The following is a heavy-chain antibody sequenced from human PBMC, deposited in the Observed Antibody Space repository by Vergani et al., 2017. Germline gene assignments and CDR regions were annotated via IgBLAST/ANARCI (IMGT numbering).Heavy chain of an antibody. CDR3: ARDCTSGGCPDNYGMDV. Sequence: VQLVESGGGLVKPGGSLRLSCAASGFTFDDYAMHWVRQAPGKGLEWVSGISWNSGSIGYADSVKGRFTISRDNAKSSLSLQLRSLRAEDAAVYYCARDCTSGGCPDNYGMDVWGQGATVTVSS. CDR2: ISWNSGSI. V-gene: IGHV3-9*01. D-gene: IGHD2-8*01. CDR1: GFTFDDYA. J-gene: IGHJ6*02.